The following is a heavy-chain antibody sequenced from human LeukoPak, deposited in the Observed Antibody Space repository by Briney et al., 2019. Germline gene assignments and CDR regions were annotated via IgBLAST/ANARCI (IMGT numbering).Heavy chain of an antibody. CDR1: GVSFSGYY. J-gene: IGHJ5*02. CDR2: INHSGST. D-gene: IGHD5-12*01. Sequence: SETLSLTCAVYGVSFSGYYWSWIRQPPGKGLEWIGEINHSGSTNYNPSLKSRVTISVDTSKNQFSLKLSSVTAADTAVYYCARGSGYGDWFDPWGQGTLVTASS. CDR3: ARGSGYGDWFDP. V-gene: IGHV4-34*01.